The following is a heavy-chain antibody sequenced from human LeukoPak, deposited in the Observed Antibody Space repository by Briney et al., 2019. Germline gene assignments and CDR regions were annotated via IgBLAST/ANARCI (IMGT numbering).Heavy chain of an antibody. CDR1: GYTFTSSG. CDR3: AVRDVVERAGRYFDY. D-gene: IGHD2-21*01. V-gene: IGHV1-18*01. CDR2: ISAYNGNT. J-gene: IGHJ4*02. Sequence: ASVKVSCKASGYTFTSSGISWVRQAPGQGLEWMGGISAYNGNTNYAQKFQGRVTITADESTSTAYMELSSLRSEDTAVYYCAVRDVVERAGRYFDYWGQGTLVTVSS.